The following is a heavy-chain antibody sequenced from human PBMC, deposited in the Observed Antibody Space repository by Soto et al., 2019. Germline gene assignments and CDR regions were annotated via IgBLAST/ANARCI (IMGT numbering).Heavy chain of an antibody. Sequence: EVQLVQSGAEVKKPGESLKISCKGSGYTFANNWIGWVRQMPGKGLEWMAIIYPADSNINYSPSFQGQVTISADKSINTAFLQWSSLKASDTAMYYCARPHYCASEYWGQGTLVTVSS. CDR2: IYPADSNI. J-gene: IGHJ4*02. CDR3: ARPHYCASEY. V-gene: IGHV5-51*03. D-gene: IGHD3-10*01. CDR1: GYTFANNW.